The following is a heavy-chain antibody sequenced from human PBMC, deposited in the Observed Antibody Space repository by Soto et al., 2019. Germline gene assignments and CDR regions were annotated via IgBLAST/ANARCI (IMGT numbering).Heavy chain of an antibody. V-gene: IGHV6-1*01. CDR2: TYYRSKWYN. D-gene: IGHD5-18*01. Sequence: QIQLQQSGPGLLKPSQTLSLTCDISGDSVFSDSVAWNWIRQSPSRGLEWLGRTYYRSKWYNDYAVSGKSRIIINPDKSTNQCSLQLDSVTPEDTAVYYCAEGYSYGFRYWGQGTLVTVSS. J-gene: IGHJ4*02. CDR3: AEGYSYGFRY. CDR1: GDSVFSDSVA.